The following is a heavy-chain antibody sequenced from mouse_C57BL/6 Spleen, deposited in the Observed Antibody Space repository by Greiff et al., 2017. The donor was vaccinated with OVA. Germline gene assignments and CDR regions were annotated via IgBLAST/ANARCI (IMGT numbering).Heavy chain of an antibody. CDR2: IYPGDGDT. CDR3: ERQLRRGDYYAMDY. Sequence: QVQLKESGPELVKPGASVKISCKASGYAFSSSWMNWVKQRPGKGLEWIGRIYPGDGDTNYNGKFKGKATLTADKSSSTAYMQLSSLTSEDSAVYFCERQLRRGDYYAMDYWGQGTSVTVSS. CDR1: GYAFSSSW. V-gene: IGHV1-82*01. D-gene: IGHD3-2*02. J-gene: IGHJ4*01.